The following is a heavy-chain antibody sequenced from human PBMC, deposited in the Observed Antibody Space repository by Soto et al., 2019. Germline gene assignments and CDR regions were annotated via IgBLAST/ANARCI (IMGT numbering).Heavy chain of an antibody. Sequence: QVQLVESGGGVVQPGRSLRLSCAASGFTFRDYAVHWVRQAPGKGLEWVAVISYDGNNQNYADSVKGRFTVSRDNSENTLYLQMNSLRAEDTGVYYCARAVVLVASPYYFDYWGQGTLVTVSS. J-gene: IGHJ4*02. D-gene: IGHD2-15*01. CDR1: GFTFRDYA. V-gene: IGHV3-30-3*01. CDR3: ARAVVLVASPYYFDY. CDR2: ISYDGNNQ.